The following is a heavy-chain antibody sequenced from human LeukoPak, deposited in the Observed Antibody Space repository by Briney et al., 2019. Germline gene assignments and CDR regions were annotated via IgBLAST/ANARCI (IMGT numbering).Heavy chain of an antibody. Sequence: ASVKVSCKASGGTFSSYAISWVRQAPGQGLEWKGWISAYNGNTNYAQKLQGRVTMTTDTSTSTAYMERRSLRSDDTAVYYCARFPSSSWYQDLGYWGQGTLVTVSS. D-gene: IGHD6-13*01. V-gene: IGHV1-18*01. J-gene: IGHJ4*02. CDR2: ISAYNGNT. CDR1: GGTFSSYA. CDR3: ARFPSSSWYQDLGY.